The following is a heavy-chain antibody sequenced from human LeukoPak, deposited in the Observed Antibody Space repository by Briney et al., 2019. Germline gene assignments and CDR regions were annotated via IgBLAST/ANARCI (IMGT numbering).Heavy chain of an antibody. CDR1: GYTFTSYW. D-gene: IGHD3-22*01. Sequence: GESLKISCKGSGYTFTSYWIGWVRQMPGKGLEWMGIVYPGDSDTRYSPSFQGQVTISADKSISTAYLQWSSLKASDSAMYYCARRDYDSGGSKHADYWGQGTLVTVSS. CDR2: VYPGDSDT. CDR3: ARRDYDSGGSKHADY. J-gene: IGHJ4*02. V-gene: IGHV5-51*01.